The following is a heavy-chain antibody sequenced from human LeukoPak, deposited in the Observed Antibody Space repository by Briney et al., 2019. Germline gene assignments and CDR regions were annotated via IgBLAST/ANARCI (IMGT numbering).Heavy chain of an antibody. J-gene: IGHJ4*02. CDR3: VKWGDYDVLTGYYDPDY. D-gene: IGHD3-9*01. V-gene: IGHV3-23*01. CDR1: GLTFSNYA. Sequence: GASLRLPCAAPGLTFSNYAMSRGRQAPRKRLHRVSAITGSVGVTYYADSVNGRFTISRENFKNTLYLHVNSLRAEDTAVYHCVKWGDYDVLTGYYDPDYWGQGTLVTVSS. CDR2: ITGSVGVT.